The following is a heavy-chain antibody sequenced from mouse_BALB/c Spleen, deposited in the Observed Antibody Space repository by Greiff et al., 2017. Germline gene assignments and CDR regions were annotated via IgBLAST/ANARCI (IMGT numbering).Heavy chain of an antibody. CDR2: IDPSDRET. Sequence: QVQLQQPGAELVKPGAPVKLSCKASGYTFTSYWMNWVKQRPGRGLEWIGRIDPSDRETHYNQKFKDKATLTVDKSSSTAYIQLSSLTSEDSAVYYCARGERYFDVWGAGTTVTVSS. CDR3: ARGERYFDV. CDR1: GYTFTSYW. V-gene: IGHV1-69*02. J-gene: IGHJ1*01.